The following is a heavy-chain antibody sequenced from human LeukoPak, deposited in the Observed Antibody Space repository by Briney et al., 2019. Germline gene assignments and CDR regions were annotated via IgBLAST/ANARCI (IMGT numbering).Heavy chain of an antibody. CDR1: GFTFSSAW. CDR2: IKSKNEGGTV. Sequence: GGSLRLSCAASGFTFSSAWINWVRQAPGKGLEWVGRIKSKNEGGTVVYAAPVQGRFTISRDDAKHSLFLQLSSLRAEDTAVYYCARSDCSGGACYSDYWGQGTLVTVSS. CDR3: ARSDCSGGACYSDY. D-gene: IGHD2-15*01. V-gene: IGHV3-15*01. J-gene: IGHJ4*02.